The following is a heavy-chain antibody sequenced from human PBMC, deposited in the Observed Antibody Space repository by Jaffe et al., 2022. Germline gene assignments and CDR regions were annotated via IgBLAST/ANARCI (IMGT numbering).Heavy chain of an antibody. J-gene: IGHJ4*02. Sequence: QVQLQESGPGLVKPSQTLSLTCTVSGGSISSGSYYWSWIRQPAGKGLEWIGRIYTSGSTNYNPSLKSRVTISVDTSKNQFSLKLSSVTAADTAVYYCARELLAGNLAVAGHYFDYWGQGTLVTVSS. CDR2: IYTSGST. CDR1: GGSISSGSYY. V-gene: IGHV4-61*02. CDR3: ARELLAGNLAVAGHYFDY. D-gene: IGHD6-19*01.